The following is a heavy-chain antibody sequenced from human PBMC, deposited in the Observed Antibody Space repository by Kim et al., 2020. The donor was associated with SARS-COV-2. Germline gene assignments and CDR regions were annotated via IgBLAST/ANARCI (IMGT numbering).Heavy chain of an antibody. J-gene: IGHJ4*02. D-gene: IGHD3-10*01. CDR3: AEDLLYVSGRGYFDS. V-gene: IGHV3-23*01. Sequence: GDSVRGRLTIYRDNSKNTLYLQMDSLRVEDTAVYYCAEDLLYVSGRGYFDSWGQGVLVTVSS.